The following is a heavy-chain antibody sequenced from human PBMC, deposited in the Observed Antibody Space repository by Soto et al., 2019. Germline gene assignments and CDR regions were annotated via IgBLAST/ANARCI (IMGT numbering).Heavy chain of an antibody. CDR2: ISPIFGTA. CDR3: GRGGNQADSSGYPYGPIDY. Sequence: SVKVSCKASGGTFNTYSISWVRQARGQGLEWMGGISPIFGTANYAQKFQGRVTITADKSTRTAYMQLSSLRSEDTAVYFCGRGGNQADSSGYPYGPIDYWGQGTLLTVSS. CDR1: GGTFNTYS. J-gene: IGHJ4*02. D-gene: IGHD3-22*01. V-gene: IGHV1-69*06.